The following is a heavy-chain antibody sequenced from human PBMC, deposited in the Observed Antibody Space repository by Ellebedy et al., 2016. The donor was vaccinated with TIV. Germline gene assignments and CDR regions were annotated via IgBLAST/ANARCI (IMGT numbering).Heavy chain of an antibody. CDR2: INPNSGGT. J-gene: IGHJ6*02. Sequence: ASVKVSCKASVCTFISYTLSWLRHAPGHGLQWLGWINPNSGGTNYAHTLQGRVTMTTDTSTSTAYMELRSLRSDDTAVYYCARDRRRIVRFLEWFGERYYGMDVWGQGTTVTVSS. D-gene: IGHD3-3*01. CDR3: ARDRRRIVRFLEWFGERYYGMDV. CDR1: VCTFISYT. V-gene: IGHV1-18*01.